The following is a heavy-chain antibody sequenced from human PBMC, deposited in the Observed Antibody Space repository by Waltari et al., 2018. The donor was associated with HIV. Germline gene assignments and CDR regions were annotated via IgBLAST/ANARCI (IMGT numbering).Heavy chain of an antibody. Sequence: EVQLLESGGGLVQPGGSLRLPCAASGFTFSSYAMSWVRQAPGKGLEWVSAISGSGGSTYYADSVKGRFTISRDNSKNTLYLQMNSLRAEDTAVYYCAKDRALFGVARGFDYWGQGTLVTVSS. CDR1: GFTFSSYA. J-gene: IGHJ4*02. D-gene: IGHD3-3*01. CDR3: AKDRALFGVARGFDY. V-gene: IGHV3-23*01. CDR2: ISGSGGST.